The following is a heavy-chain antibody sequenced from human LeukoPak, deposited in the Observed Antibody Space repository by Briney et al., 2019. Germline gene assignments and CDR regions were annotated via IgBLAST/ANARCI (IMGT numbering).Heavy chain of an antibody. J-gene: IGHJ4*02. D-gene: IGHD6-19*01. Sequence: GASVKVSCKASGYTFTSYAMHWVRQAPGQRLEWMGWINAGNGNTKYSQEFQGRVTITRDTSASTAYMELSSLRSEDMAVYYCARVVKYRGGPLTDLLPYYFDYWGQGTLVTVSS. V-gene: IGHV1-3*03. CDR2: INAGNGNT. CDR3: ARVVKYRGGPLTDLLPYYFDY. CDR1: GYTFTSYA.